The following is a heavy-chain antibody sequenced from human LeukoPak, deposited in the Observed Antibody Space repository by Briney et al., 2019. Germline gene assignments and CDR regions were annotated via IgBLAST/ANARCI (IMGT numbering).Heavy chain of an antibody. D-gene: IGHD5-18*01. Sequence: PSETLSLTCTVSGGSISSSSYYWGWIRQPPGKGLEWIGSIYYSGSTYYNPSLKSRVTISVDTSKNQFSLKLSSVTAADTAVYYCARDLHSYGYSFFDYWGQGTLVTVSS. CDR3: ARDLHSYGYSFFDY. CDR1: GGSISSSSYY. V-gene: IGHV4-39*07. J-gene: IGHJ4*02. CDR2: IYYSGST.